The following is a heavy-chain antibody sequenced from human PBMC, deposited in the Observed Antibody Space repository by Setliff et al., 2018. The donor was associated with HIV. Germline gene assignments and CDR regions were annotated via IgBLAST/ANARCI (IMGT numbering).Heavy chain of an antibody. D-gene: IGHD3-16*02. CDR3: ARVPPLKAFGGVISLYYFDY. CDR2: IYTSDII. J-gene: IGHJ4*02. Sequence: SETLSLTCTVSGGLSDRYFWSWVRQPPGKGLEWIGYIYTSDIIVYNPSLKSLVTISVDTSKNQFSLKLSSVTAADTAVYYCARVPPLKAFGGVISLYYFDYWGQGTLVTVSS. CDR1: GGLSDRYF. V-gene: IGHV4-59*01.